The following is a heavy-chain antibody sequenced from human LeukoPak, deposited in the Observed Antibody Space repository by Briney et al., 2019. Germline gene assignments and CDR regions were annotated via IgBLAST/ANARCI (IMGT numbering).Heavy chain of an antibody. D-gene: IGHD1-1*01. CDR1: GGSISSYY. Sequence: PSETLSLTCTVSGGSISSYYWSWIRQPPGKGLEWIGYIYYSGSTNYNPSLKSRVTISVDTSKNQFSLKLSSVTAADTAVYCCARERRYNWNDDYWGQGTLVTVSS. CDR2: IYYSGST. CDR3: ARERRYNWNDDY. J-gene: IGHJ4*02. V-gene: IGHV4-59*01.